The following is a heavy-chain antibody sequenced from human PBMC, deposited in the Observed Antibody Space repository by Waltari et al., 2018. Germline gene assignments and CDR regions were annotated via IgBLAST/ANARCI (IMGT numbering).Heavy chain of an antibody. V-gene: IGHV3-7*01. CDR3: ARDRRFPKAAAGNPDDY. Sequence: EVQLVESGGGLVQPGGPLRLSCAASGFTFSPYWLSWVGQAPGKGLEWVANIKQDGREKYYVESVKGRLTISRDNAKNSLYLQMNSLRAEDTAVYYCARDRRFPKAAAGNPDDYWGQGTLVTVSS. CDR1: GFTFSPYW. J-gene: IGHJ4*02. D-gene: IGHD6-13*01. CDR2: IKQDGREK.